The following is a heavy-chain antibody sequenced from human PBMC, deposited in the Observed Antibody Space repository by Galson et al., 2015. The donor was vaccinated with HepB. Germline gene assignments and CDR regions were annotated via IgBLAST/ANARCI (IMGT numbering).Heavy chain of an antibody. J-gene: IGHJ4*02. D-gene: IGHD6-13*01. CDR2: INPNSGGT. CDR1: GYTFTGYY. V-gene: IGHV1-2*06. Sequence: SVKVSCKASGYTFTGYYMHWVRQAPGQGLERMGRINPNSGGTNYAHKFQGRVTMTRDTSISTAYMELSKLRSDDTAVYYCARVPESSSLSDFDYWGQGTLVTVSS. CDR3: ARVPESSSLSDFDY.